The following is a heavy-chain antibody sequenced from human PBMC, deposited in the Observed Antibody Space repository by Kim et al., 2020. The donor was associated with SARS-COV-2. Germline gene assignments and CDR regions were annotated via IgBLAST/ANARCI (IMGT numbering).Heavy chain of an antibody. V-gene: IGHV3-11*06. Sequence: GGSLRLSCAASGFTFSDYYMSWIRQAPGKGLEWVSYISSSSSYTNYADSVKGRFTISRDNAKNSLYLQMNSLRAEDTAVYYCARDFGEGGTEGMDVWGQGTTVTVSS. CDR2: ISSSSSYT. CDR1: GFTFSDYY. J-gene: IGHJ6*02. CDR3: ARDFGEGGTEGMDV. D-gene: IGHD3-16*01.